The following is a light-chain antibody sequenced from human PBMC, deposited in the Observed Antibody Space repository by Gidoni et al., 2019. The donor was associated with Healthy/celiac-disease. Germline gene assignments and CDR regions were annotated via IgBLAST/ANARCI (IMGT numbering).Light chain of an antibody. CDR3: SSYTSSSSVV. CDR2: DVS. V-gene: IGLV2-14*03. CDR1: SSDVGGYNY. Sequence: QSALTQPASVSGSPGPSITISCTGTSSDVGGYNYVSWYQQHPGKAPKLMIYDVSNRPLGVSNRFSASKSGNTASLTISGLQAEDEADYYCSSYTSSSSVVFGGGTKLTVL. J-gene: IGLJ2*01.